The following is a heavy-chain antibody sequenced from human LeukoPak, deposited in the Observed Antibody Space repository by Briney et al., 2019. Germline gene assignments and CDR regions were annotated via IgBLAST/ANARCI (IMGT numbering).Heavy chain of an antibody. J-gene: IGHJ4*02. CDR3: ARDRAGYSSGWADYYFDY. Sequence: SETLSLTCAVYGGSFSGYYWSWIRQPPGKGLEWIGEINHSGSTNYNPSLKSRVTISVDTSKNQFSLKLSSVTAADTAVYYCARDRAGYSSGWADYYFDYWGQGTLVTVSS. V-gene: IGHV4-34*01. CDR1: GGSFSGYY. D-gene: IGHD6-19*01. CDR2: INHSGST.